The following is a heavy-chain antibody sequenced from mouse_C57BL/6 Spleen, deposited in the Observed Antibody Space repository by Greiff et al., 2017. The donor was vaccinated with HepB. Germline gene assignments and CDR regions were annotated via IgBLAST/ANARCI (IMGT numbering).Heavy chain of an antibody. CDR1: GYTFTSYW. D-gene: IGHD1-1*01. CDR2: IYPGSGST. CDR3: AREKITTLGGDY. Sequence: QVQLQQPGAELVKPGASVKMSCKASGYTFTSYWITWVKQRPGQGLEWIGDIYPGSGSTNYNEKFKSKATLTVDTSSSTAYMQLSSLTSEDSAVYYCAREKITTLGGDYWGQGTTLTVSS. J-gene: IGHJ2*01. V-gene: IGHV1-55*01.